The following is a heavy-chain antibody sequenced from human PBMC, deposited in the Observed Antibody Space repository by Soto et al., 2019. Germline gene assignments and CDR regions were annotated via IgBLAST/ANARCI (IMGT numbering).Heavy chain of an antibody. Sequence: SETLSLTCTVSGGSISSYYWSWIRQPPGKGLEWIGYIYYSGSTNYNPSLKSRVTISVDTSKNQFSLKLSSVTAADTAVYYCARTIVVVPAAMRGNWFDPWGQGTLVTVSS. CDR3: ARTIVVVPAAMRGNWFDP. CDR1: GGSISSYY. J-gene: IGHJ5*02. V-gene: IGHV4-59*08. CDR2: IYYSGST. D-gene: IGHD2-2*01.